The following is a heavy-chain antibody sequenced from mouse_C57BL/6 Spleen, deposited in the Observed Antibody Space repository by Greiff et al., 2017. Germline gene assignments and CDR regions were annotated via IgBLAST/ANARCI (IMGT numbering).Heavy chain of an antibody. CDR1: GYSFTSYY. D-gene: IGHD1-1*01. V-gene: IGHV1-66*01. J-gene: IGHJ4*01. CDR3: ARAPPYGSSYEGVYAMDY. Sequence: VQLQQSGPELVKPGASVKISCKASGYSFTSYYIHWVKQRPGQGLEWIGWIYPGSGNTKYNEKFKGKATLTADTSSSTAYMQLSSLTSEDSAVYYCARAPPYGSSYEGVYAMDYWGQGTSVTVSS. CDR2: IYPGSGNT.